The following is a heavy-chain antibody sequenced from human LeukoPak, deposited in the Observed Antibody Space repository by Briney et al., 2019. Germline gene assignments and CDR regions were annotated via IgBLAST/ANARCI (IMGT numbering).Heavy chain of an antibody. D-gene: IGHD3-3*01. Sequence: SETLSLTCAVSGVSISPYYWAWIRQPPGKGLEWIGYIHTSGSNNQYPSLKSRVTISVDKSKNHFSLRLTSVTAADTAVYYCARLSAAVHLGAFDLWGQGTMVAVSS. V-gene: IGHV4-4*09. J-gene: IGHJ3*01. CDR2: IHTSGSN. CDR1: GVSISPYY. CDR3: ARLSAAVHLGAFDL.